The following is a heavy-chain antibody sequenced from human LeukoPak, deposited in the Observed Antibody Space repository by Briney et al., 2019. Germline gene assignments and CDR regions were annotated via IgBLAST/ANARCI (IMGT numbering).Heavy chain of an antibody. Sequence: GGSLRLSCAASGFTFSSYAMSWVRQAPGKGLEWVSAISGSGGSTYYADSVKGRFTTSRDTSRNTVYLQMNSLSPDDTAIYYCTRDSTTFRFGYWGQGALVTVSS. CDR3: TRDSTTFRFGY. CDR2: ISGSGGST. CDR1: GFTFSSYA. V-gene: IGHV3-23*01. D-gene: IGHD4-11*01. J-gene: IGHJ4*02.